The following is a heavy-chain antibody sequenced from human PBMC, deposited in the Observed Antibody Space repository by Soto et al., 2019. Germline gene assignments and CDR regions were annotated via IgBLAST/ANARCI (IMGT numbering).Heavy chain of an antibody. V-gene: IGHV1-69*02. Sequence: QVQLVQSGAEVKKPGSSVKVSCKASGGTFSSYTISWVRQAPGQGLEWMGRIIPILGIANYAQKFQGRVTITADKSTSTAYMELSSLRSEDTAVYYCARGGVIKRAGTDAFDIWGQGTMVTVSS. CDR1: GGTFSSYT. D-gene: IGHD6-13*01. J-gene: IGHJ3*02. CDR3: ARGGVIKRAGTDAFDI. CDR2: IIPILGIA.